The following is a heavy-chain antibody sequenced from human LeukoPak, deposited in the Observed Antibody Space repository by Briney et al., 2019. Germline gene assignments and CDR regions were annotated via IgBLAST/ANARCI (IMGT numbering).Heavy chain of an antibody. CDR2: ISRDSAYM. D-gene: IGHD6-6*01. CDR1: GFTFTTYD. CDR3: ARDDASTARASGMDV. V-gene: IGHV3-21*01. J-gene: IGHJ6*04. Sequence: GGSLRLSCAASGFTFTTYDMNWVRQAPGKGLEWVSYISRDSAYMYLADLVKGRFTISRDNAKNSLYLQMNSLRGEDTAVYYCARDDASTARASGMDVWGKGTTVTVSS.